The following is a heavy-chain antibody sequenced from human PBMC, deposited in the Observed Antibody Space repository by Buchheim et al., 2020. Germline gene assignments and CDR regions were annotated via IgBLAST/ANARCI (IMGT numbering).Heavy chain of an antibody. CDR3: AKGGYCSSSDCYRAYYYYNMDA. J-gene: IGHJ6*02. D-gene: IGHD2-2*01. CDR2: IIGSGSRT. CDR1: GFTFNNYA. V-gene: IGHV3-23*01. Sequence: EVQLLESGGGLVQPGGSLRLSCAASGFTFNNYAMNWVRQVPGKGLEWVSGIIGSGSRTYYADSVKGRLTISSNNSKGTLYLKMNSLRAEDTAVYYCAKGGYCSSSDCYRAYYYYNMDAWGQGTT.